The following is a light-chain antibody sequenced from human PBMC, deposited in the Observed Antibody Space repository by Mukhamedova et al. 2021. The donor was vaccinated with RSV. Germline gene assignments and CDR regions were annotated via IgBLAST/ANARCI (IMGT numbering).Light chain of an antibody. V-gene: IGKV1-33*01. CDR2: DAS. Sequence: WYQRRVHGRAPKLLIHDASNLETGIPSRFSGRGSGTGFTFTINSLQPEDIATYFCQQYDDLPLSFGGGTKVEIK. J-gene: IGKJ4*01. CDR3: QQYDDLPLS.